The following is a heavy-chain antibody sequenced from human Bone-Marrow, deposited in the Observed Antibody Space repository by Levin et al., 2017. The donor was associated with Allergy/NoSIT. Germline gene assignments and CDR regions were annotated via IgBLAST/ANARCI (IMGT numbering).Heavy chain of an antibody. V-gene: IGHV4-34*01. Sequence: SETLSLTCAVYGGSLSGYYWSWIRQPPGKGLEWIGEINHSGSTTYNPSLKSRVTISVDTSKNQFSLRLSSVTAADTAVCYCASYLYGGLDYWGRGTLVTVSS. CDR2: INHSGST. D-gene: IGHD3-16*01. CDR1: GGSLSGYY. J-gene: IGHJ4*02. CDR3: ASYLYGGLDY.